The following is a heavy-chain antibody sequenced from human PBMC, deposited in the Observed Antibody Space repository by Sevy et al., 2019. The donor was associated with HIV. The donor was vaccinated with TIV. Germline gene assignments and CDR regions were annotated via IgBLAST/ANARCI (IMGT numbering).Heavy chain of an antibody. CDR2: FNPDSGYT. V-gene: IGHV1-2*02. J-gene: IGHJ4*02. D-gene: IGHD1-26*01. Sequence: ASVKVSGKAFGYTFTDYYIHWVRQAPGQGPEWMGWFNPDSGYTNYAQKFLGRVTMTRDKSISTAYMDLSRLGSDDTAVYYCAREAVGASSTHFDYWGQGTLVTVSS. CDR1: GYTFTDYY. CDR3: AREAVGASSTHFDY.